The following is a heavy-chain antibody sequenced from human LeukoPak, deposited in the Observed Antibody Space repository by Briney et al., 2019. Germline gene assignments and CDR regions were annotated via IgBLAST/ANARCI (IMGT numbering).Heavy chain of an antibody. Sequence: ASVKVSCKASGYTFTGYYMHWVRQAPGQGLEWMGWINPNSGGTNYAQKFQGRVTMTRDTSISTAYMELSRLRSDDTAVYYCARRYMATSAEDFDYWGQGTLVTVSS. CDR3: ARRYMATSAEDFDY. V-gene: IGHV1-2*02. J-gene: IGHJ4*02. CDR2: INPNSGGT. D-gene: IGHD5-24*01. CDR1: GYTFTGYY.